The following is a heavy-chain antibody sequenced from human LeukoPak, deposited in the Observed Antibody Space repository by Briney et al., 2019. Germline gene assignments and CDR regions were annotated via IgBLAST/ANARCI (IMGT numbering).Heavy chain of an antibody. D-gene: IGHD2-2*01. Sequence: PGGSLRLSCAASGFRFNNYAMHWVRQPPGTGLEWVSVISMDGIQEYYADSVKGRFSISRDNSKNTLYLQMNSLRSECTAVYYCAREVCSYAIDALDLWGQGKMVTVSS. J-gene: IGHJ3*01. CDR3: AREVCSYAIDALDL. V-gene: IGHV3-30*04. CDR1: GFRFNNYA. CDR2: ISMDGIQE.